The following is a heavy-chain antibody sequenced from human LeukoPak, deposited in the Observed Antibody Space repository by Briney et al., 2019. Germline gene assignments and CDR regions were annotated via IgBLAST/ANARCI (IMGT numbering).Heavy chain of an antibody. J-gene: IGHJ3*02. Sequence: SGTLSLPRTGSGGSIRSYYWSWIREPPGKGLEWIGYIYYSGSTNYNPSLKSRVTISVDTSKNQFSLKLSSVTAADTAVYYCARDRGADIWGQGTMVTVSS. CDR1: GGSIRSYY. V-gene: IGHV4-59*01. CDR2: IYYSGST. CDR3: ARDRGADI. D-gene: IGHD3-10*01.